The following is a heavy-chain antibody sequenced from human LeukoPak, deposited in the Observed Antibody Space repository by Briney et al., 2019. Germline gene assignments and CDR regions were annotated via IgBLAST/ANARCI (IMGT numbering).Heavy chain of an antibody. J-gene: IGHJ6*03. CDR3: ARRYGSGSEADYYYYMDV. D-gene: IGHD3-10*01. Sequence: GESLKISCKGSGYSFTNYWIGWVRQMPGKGLEWMGIIYPGDSDTRYSPSFQGQVTISADKSISTAYLQWSSLKAPDTAMYYCARRYGSGSEADYYYYMDVWGKGTTVTVSS. CDR1: GYSFTNYW. CDR2: IYPGDSDT. V-gene: IGHV5-51*01.